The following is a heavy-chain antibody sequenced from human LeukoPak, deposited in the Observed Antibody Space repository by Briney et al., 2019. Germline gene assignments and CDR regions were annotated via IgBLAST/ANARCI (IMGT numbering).Heavy chain of an antibody. V-gene: IGHV3-21*01. CDR1: GFTFSSYS. Sequence: GGSLRLSCAASGFTFSSYSMNWVRQAPGKGLEWVSSISSSSSYIYYADSVKGRFTISRDNAKNSLYLQMSSLRAEDTAVYYCAREGPLNAFDIWGQGTMVTVSS. CDR2: ISSSSSYI. J-gene: IGHJ3*02. D-gene: IGHD3-9*01. CDR3: AREGPLNAFDI.